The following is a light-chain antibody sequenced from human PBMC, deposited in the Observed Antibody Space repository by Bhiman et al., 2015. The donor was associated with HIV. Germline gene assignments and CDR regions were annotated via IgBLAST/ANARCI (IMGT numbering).Light chain of an antibody. J-gene: IGLJ2*01. V-gene: IGLV2-8*01. CDR1: SSDVGGYDY. Sequence: QSALTQPPSASGSPGQSVTISCTGTSSDVGGYDYVSWYQQHPGKGPRLIIYEVSKRPSGVPDRFSGSKSGNTASLTISGLQAEDEAHYFCSSYGGSATLDVVFGGGTKLTVL. CDR3: SSYGGSATLDVV. CDR2: EVS.